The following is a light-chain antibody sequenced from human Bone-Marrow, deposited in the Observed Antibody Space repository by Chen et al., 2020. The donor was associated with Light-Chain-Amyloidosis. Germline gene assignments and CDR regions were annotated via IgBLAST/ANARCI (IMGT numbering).Light chain of an antibody. J-gene: IGLJ2*01. CDR3: SSYTSTYTVL. CDR1: TSDVGAYDY. V-gene: IGLV2-14*03. Sequence: QSALTQPASVSASPGQSITISCTGTTSDVGAYDYVSWYQQHPGQAPKLIIHDVSNRPSGVSDRFSGSKSDNTASLTISGLQAEDEADYYCSSYTSTYTVLFGGGTKLTVL. CDR2: DVS.